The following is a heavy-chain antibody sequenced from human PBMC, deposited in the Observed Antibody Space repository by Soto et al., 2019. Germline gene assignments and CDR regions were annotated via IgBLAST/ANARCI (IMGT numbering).Heavy chain of an antibody. J-gene: IGHJ6*02. CDR3: AKVRFCGGDCYSYGMDV. CDR1: GFTFSSYA. D-gene: IGHD2-21*01. CDR2: ISGSGGST. V-gene: IGHV3-23*01. Sequence: GGSLRLSCAASGFTFSSYAMSWVRQAPGKGLEWVSAISGSGGSTYYADSVKGRFTISRDNSKNTLYLQMNSLRAEDTAVYYCAKVRFCGGDCYSYGMDVWGQGTTVTVS.